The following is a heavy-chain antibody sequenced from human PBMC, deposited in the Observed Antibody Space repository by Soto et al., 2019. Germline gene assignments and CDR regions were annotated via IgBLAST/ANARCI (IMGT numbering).Heavy chain of an antibody. J-gene: IGHJ3*02. V-gene: IGHV4-59*08. D-gene: IGHD2-2*01. CDR1: GGSISSYY. Sequence: SETLSLTCTVSGGSISSYYWSWIRQPPGKGLEWIGYIYYSGSTNYNPSLKSRVTISVDTSKNQFSLKLSSVTAADTAVYYCARHVFSKGAFDIWGQGTMVTVSS. CDR3: ARHVFSKGAFDI. CDR2: IYYSGST.